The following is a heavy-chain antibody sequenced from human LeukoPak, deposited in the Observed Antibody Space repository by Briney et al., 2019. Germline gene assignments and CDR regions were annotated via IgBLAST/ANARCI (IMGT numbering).Heavy chain of an antibody. CDR1: EISFSSSW. J-gene: IGHJ6*02. Sequence: GGSLTLSCAASEISFSSSWMHWVRQAPGKGLEWVAVISYDGSNKYYADSVKGRFTISRDNSKNTLYLQMNSLRAEDTAVYYCAKGRVRGVYYYYGMDVWGQGTTVTVSS. V-gene: IGHV3-30*18. CDR2: ISYDGSNK. CDR3: AKGRVRGVYYYYGMDV. D-gene: IGHD3-10*01.